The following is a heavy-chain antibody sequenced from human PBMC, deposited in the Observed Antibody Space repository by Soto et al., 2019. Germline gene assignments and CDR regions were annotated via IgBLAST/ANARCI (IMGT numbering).Heavy chain of an antibody. D-gene: IGHD1-26*01. CDR1: GYTFTSYG. Sequence: QVQLVRSGAEVKKRGASVKVSCKACGYTFTSYGISWVRQAPGQGLEWMGWINPYNGNTKSAQKLQGRVTMTTDTSTSTAYMELRSLRSDDTAVYYCARDAAVGLFDYWGQGTLVTVSS. CDR3: ARDAAVGLFDY. J-gene: IGHJ4*02. V-gene: IGHV1-18*01. CDR2: INPYNGNT.